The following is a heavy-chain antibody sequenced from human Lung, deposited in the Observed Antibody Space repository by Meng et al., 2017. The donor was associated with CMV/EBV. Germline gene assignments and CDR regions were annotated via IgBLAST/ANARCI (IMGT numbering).Heavy chain of an antibody. D-gene: IGHD2-21*01. CDR3: ARDVSPRSSAYFAIYYFYALDV. J-gene: IGHJ6*02. CDR1: GFTFSSYS. CDR2: ISSSGTYI. V-gene: IGHV3-21*01. Sequence: GESLKISCAASGFTFSSYSMNWVRQAPGKGLEWVSSISSSGTYIYYADSVKGRFTISRDNAQNSLYLQMNSLRAEDTAVYYCARDVSPRSSAYFAIYYFYALDVWGQWNXV.